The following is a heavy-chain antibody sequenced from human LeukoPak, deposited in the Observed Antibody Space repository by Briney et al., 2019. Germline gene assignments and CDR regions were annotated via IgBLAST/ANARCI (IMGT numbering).Heavy chain of an antibody. CDR1: GFTFSSYA. V-gene: IGHV3-23*01. D-gene: IGHD6-19*01. Sequence: GGSLRLSCAASGFTFSSYAMSWVLQVPGKGLEWVSAISGSGVGTYYADSVKGRFTISRDNSKNTLYLQMNSLRAEDTAVYYCAKDASGWYQDYWGQGTLVTVSS. J-gene: IGHJ4*02. CDR2: ISGSGVGT. CDR3: AKDASGWYQDY.